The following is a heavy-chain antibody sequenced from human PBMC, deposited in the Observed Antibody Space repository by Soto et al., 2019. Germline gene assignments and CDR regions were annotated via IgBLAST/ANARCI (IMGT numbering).Heavy chain of an antibody. CDR2: IVPMFGTS. V-gene: IGHV1-69*06. Sequence: QERLVQSGAEVRKPGSSVKVSCKVTGGTSTRYAINWVRQAPGQGLEWMGGIVPMFGTSKYAQKFQGRVTITEDKSTNIAYMELRSLRSEDTAVYYCNRGSEYDFWSGYLWGQGTLVSVSS. J-gene: IGHJ4*02. CDR1: GGTSTRYA. CDR3: NRGSEYDFWSGYL. D-gene: IGHD3-3*01.